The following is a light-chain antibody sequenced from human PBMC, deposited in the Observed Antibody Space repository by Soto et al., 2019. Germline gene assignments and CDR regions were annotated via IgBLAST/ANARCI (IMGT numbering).Light chain of an antibody. Sequence: QSVLTQPPSVSGAPGQGVTISCTGSSSNIGAGYDVHWYQQLPGTAPKLLIYGNSNRPSGVPDRFSGSKSGTSASLAITGFQAEDEADYYCQSYDSSLNGRVFGTGTKLTVL. V-gene: IGLV1-40*01. CDR1: SSNIGAGYD. CDR3: QSYDSSLNGRV. J-gene: IGLJ1*01. CDR2: GNS.